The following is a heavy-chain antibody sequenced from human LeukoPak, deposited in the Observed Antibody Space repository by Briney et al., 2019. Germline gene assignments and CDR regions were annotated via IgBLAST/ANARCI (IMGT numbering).Heavy chain of an antibody. Sequence: SVRGSCKASGGTFSSFTISWMRQATGQGLEWMGGIIPDFGTTYNGQKFQGRLTVTADESTDTAYMNLRGLTSEDTAVYYCARDRGDYFDYWGQGTPVTVSS. CDR1: GGTFSSFT. CDR2: IIPDFGTT. V-gene: IGHV1-69*13. CDR3: ARDRGDYFDY. D-gene: IGHD3-10*01. J-gene: IGHJ4*02.